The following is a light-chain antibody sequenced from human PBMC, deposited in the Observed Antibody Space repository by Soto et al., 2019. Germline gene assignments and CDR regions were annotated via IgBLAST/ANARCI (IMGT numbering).Light chain of an antibody. CDR3: QQTYSTPPT. CDR1: QSISTY. J-gene: IGKJ1*01. CDR2: AAS. Sequence: DIQMTQSPSSLSASVGDRVTITCRASQSISTYLNWYQQKAGLAPKLLIYAASSLQSGVPSRFSGSVSGTDFTLTISSLQPEDFATYYCQQTYSTPPTFGQGTKVEIK. V-gene: IGKV1-39*01.